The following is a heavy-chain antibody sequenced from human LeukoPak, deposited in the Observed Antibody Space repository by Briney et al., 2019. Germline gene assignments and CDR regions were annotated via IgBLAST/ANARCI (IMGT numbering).Heavy chain of an antibody. Sequence: SGPTLVNPTQTLTLSCTFSGFSLSTSGMCVSWIRQPPGKALEWLARIDWDDDKYYSTSLKTRLTISKDTSKNQVVLTMTNMDPVDAATYYCARSSPGRREFDYWGQGTLVTVSS. V-gene: IGHV2-70*11. CDR1: GFSLSTSGMC. J-gene: IGHJ4*02. CDR2: IDWDDDK. CDR3: ARSSPGRREFDY.